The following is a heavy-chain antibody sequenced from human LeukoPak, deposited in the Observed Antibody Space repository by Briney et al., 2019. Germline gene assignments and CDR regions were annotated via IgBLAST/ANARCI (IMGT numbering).Heavy chain of an antibody. CDR1: GFTFSSYG. Sequence: PGGSLRLSCAASGFTFSSYGMSWVRQAPGKGLEWVSAISGSGDTTYYADSVKGRFTISRDNSKNTLYLQMNSLRAEDTAVYYCARVINYDILTGYYSDYWGQGTLVTVSS. CDR2: ISGSGDTT. J-gene: IGHJ4*02. D-gene: IGHD3-9*01. CDR3: ARVINYDILTGYYSDY. V-gene: IGHV3-23*01.